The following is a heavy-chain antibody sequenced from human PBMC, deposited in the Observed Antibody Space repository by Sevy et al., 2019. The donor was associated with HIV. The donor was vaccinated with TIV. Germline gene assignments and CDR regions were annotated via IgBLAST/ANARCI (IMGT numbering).Heavy chain of an antibody. J-gene: IGHJ4*02. D-gene: IGHD6-13*01. CDR1: GFTFDDYA. V-gene: IGHV3-9*01. CDR3: VKDIAASGARNYFDY. CDR2: ISWNSDNI. Sequence: GGSLRLSCAASGFTFDDYAMHWVRQGPGKGLEWVSGISWNSDNIGYADSVKGRFTVSRDNAKNSLHLQMNSLRVEDTGLYYCVKDIAASGARNYFDYWGQGTLVTVSS.